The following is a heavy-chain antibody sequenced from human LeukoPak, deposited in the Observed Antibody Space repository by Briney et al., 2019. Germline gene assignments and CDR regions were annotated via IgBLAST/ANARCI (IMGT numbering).Heavy chain of an antibody. J-gene: IGHJ6*03. Sequence: ASVKVSCKASGYTFTSYDINWVRQATGQGLEWMGWMNPNSGNTGYAQKFQGRVTITRHTSISTAYMELSSLRSEDPAVYYCARGHRPDYDFWSGYYTRYKTVYYYYYMDVWGKGTTVTVSS. V-gene: IGHV1-8*03. CDR2: MNPNSGNT. CDR1: GYTFTSYD. CDR3: ARGHRPDYDFWSGYYTRYKTVYYYYYMDV. D-gene: IGHD3-3*01.